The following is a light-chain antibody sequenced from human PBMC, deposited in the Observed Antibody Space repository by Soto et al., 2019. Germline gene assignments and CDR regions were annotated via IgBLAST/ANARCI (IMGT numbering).Light chain of an antibody. Sequence: DIQMTQSASTLSASVGDRVTITCRASQSISNWLAWYQQKPGRAPKLLIYDASSLESGVPSRFSGSGSGTEFTLTISSLEPDDFATYYCQQYNSYPWTFGQGTKVDIK. J-gene: IGKJ1*01. CDR1: QSISNW. CDR3: QQYNSYPWT. CDR2: DAS. V-gene: IGKV1-5*01.